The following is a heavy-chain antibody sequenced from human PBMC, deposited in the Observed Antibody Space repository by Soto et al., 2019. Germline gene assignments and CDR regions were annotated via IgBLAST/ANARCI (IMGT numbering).Heavy chain of an antibody. CDR3: ARSLSSSSGYFDP. CDR2: IYKTGKT. J-gene: IGHJ5*02. D-gene: IGHD6-6*01. Sequence: PSETLSLTCSVSGASSSRVDYYWPWIPQPPGKGLEYIGYIYKTGKTYFNPSLKSRPFISLDTSKSQFFLRLTSVTAADTAMYYCARSLSSSSGYFDPWGQGTLVTVSS. CDR1: GASSSRVDYY. V-gene: IGHV4-30-4*01.